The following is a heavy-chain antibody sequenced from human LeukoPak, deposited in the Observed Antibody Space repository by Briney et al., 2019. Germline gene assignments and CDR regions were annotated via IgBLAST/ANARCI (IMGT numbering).Heavy chain of an antibody. CDR3: ARDCGGDCYSIAPYY. Sequence: PGRSLRLSCAASGFTFSSYGMHWVRQAPGKGLEWVAVIWYDGSNKYYADSVKGRFTISRDNSKNTLYLQMNSLRAEDTAVYYCARDCGGDCYSIAPYYWGQGTLVTVSS. CDR2: IWYDGSNK. V-gene: IGHV3-33*01. D-gene: IGHD2-21*02. CDR1: GFTFSSYG. J-gene: IGHJ4*02.